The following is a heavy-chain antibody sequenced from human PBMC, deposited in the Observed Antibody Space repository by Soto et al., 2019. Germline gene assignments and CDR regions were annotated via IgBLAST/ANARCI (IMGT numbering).Heavy chain of an antibody. CDR2: ISSSSSYI. Sequence: EVQLVESGGGLVKPGGSLRLSCAASGFTFSSYSMNWVRQAPGKGLEWVSSISSSSSYIYYADSVKGRFTISRDNAKNSLYLQMNSLRGEDTAVYYCARERRHSSSWYPDYWGQGTLVTVSS. V-gene: IGHV3-21*01. CDR3: ARERRHSSSWYPDY. CDR1: GFTFSSYS. J-gene: IGHJ4*02. D-gene: IGHD6-13*01.